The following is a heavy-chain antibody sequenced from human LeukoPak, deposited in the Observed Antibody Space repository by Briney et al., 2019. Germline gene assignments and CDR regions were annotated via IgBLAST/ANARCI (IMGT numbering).Heavy chain of an antibody. CDR1: GGSISSSSYY. D-gene: IGHD3-22*01. CDR3: VRLNGGYYEAIFDY. Sequence: KPSETLSLTCTVSGGSISSSSYYWGWIRQPPGKGLECIGSMYYSGSTYYNQPLKSRVTISVDTSKNQFSLNLRSVTAADTAVYYCVRLNGGYYEAIFDYWGQGTLVTVSS. CDR2: MYYSGST. V-gene: IGHV4-39*01. J-gene: IGHJ4*02.